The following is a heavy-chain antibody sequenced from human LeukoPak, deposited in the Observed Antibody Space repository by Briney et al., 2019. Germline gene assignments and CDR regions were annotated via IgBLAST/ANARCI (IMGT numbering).Heavy chain of an antibody. Sequence: SETLSLTCTVSGGSISSSSYYWGWIRQPPGKGLEWIGSIYYSGSTYYNPSLKSRVTISVDTSKNQFSLKLSSVTAADTAVYYCARLPYDYVWGSYRQHRYFDYWGQGTLVTVSS. CDR1: GGSISSSSYY. CDR3: ARLPYDYVWGSYRQHRYFDY. D-gene: IGHD3-16*02. J-gene: IGHJ4*02. CDR2: IYYSGST. V-gene: IGHV4-39*01.